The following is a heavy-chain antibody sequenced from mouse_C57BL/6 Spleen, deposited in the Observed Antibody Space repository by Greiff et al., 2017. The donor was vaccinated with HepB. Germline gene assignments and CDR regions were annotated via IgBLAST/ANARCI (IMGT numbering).Heavy chain of an antibody. D-gene: IGHD4-1*01. CDR3: ARQANWDGDWYFDV. CDR2: ISSGSSTI. CDR1: GFTFSDYG. Sequence: VQLKQSGGGLVKPGGSLKLSCAASGFTFSDYGMHWVRQAPEKGLEWVAYISSGSSTIYYADTVKGRFTISRDNAKNTLFLQMTSLRSEDTAMYYCARQANWDGDWYFDVWGTGTTVTVSS. V-gene: IGHV5-17*01. J-gene: IGHJ1*03.